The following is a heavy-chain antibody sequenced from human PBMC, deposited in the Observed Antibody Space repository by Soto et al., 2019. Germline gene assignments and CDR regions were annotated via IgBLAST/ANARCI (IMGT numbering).Heavy chain of an antibody. D-gene: IGHD1-26*01. CDR3: ARDRGSYGFYDY. V-gene: IGHV5-10-1*01. CDR2: IDPSDSYT. J-gene: IGHJ4*02. CDR1: GYSFTTYW. Sequence: GESLKISCKGSGYSFTTYWISWVRQMPGKGLEWMGRIDPSDSYTNYSPSFQGHVTISVDKSIGTAYLQWSSLKASDTAMYYCARDRGSYGFYDYWGQGTLVTVSS.